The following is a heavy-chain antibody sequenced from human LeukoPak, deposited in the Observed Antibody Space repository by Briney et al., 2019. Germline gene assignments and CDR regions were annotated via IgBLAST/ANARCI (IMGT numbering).Heavy chain of an antibody. J-gene: IGHJ3*02. D-gene: IGHD4-23*01. Sequence: GGSLRLSCAASGFTFSSYSMNWVRQAPGKGLEWVSSISSSSSYIYYADSVKGRFTISRDNAKNSLYLQMNSLRAEDTAVYYCARRGSTVVTSGRTGAFDIWGQGTMVTVSS. CDR1: GFTFSSYS. CDR2: ISSSSSYI. V-gene: IGHV3-21*01. CDR3: ARRGSTVVTSGRTGAFDI.